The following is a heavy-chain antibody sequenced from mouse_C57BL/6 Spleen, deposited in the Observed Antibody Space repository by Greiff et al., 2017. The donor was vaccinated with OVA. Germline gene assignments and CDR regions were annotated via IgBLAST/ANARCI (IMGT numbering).Heavy chain of an antibody. CDR1: GYTFTDYY. Sequence: VHVKQSGPELVKPGASVKISCKASGYTFTDYYMNWVKQSHGKSLEWIGDINPNNGGTSYNQKFKGKATLTVDKSSSTAYMELRSLTSEDSAVYYCARSPIYYDYDAWFAYWGQGTLVTVSA. CDR3: ARSPIYYDYDAWFAY. V-gene: IGHV1-26*01. D-gene: IGHD2-4*01. CDR2: INPNNGGT. J-gene: IGHJ3*01.